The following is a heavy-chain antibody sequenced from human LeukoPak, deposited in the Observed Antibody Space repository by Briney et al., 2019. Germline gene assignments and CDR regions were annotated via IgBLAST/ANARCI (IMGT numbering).Heavy chain of an antibody. V-gene: IGHV1-18*01. CDR2: ISAYNGNT. D-gene: IGHD2-2*01. CDR1: GYTFTNYG. Sequence: ASVKVSCKVSGYTFTNYGISWVRQAPGQGLEWMGWISAYNGNTNYAQKLQGRVTMTTDTSTSTAYMELRSLTSDDTAVYYCARVGAYCTSTSCLDYWGQGTLVTVSS. J-gene: IGHJ4*02. CDR3: ARVGAYCTSTSCLDY.